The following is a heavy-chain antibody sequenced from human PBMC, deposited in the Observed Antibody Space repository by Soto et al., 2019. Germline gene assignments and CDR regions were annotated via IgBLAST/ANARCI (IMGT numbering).Heavy chain of an antibody. D-gene: IGHD1-26*01. J-gene: IGHJ4*01. CDR3: PTDSYSPIIIVRFDY. CDR1: GFTFINAG. V-gene: IGHV3-15*01. Sequence: TGGSLRVCWAASGFTFINAGGSCVRQAPGKGLERVGRIKSKTDGGTTDYAEPVKGRFAISRDDSNNMVYLQMNSLKIEDTAVYYCPTDSYSPIIIVRFDYWGHGTLVTVSS. CDR2: IKSKTDGGTT.